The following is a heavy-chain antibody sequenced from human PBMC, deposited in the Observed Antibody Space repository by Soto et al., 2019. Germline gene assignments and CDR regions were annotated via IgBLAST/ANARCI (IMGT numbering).Heavy chain of an antibody. Sequence: EVQLLESGGGLVQPGGSLRLSCAASGFTFSSYAMSWVRQAPGKGLEWVSAISGSGGSTYYADSVKGRFTISRDNSKNTLYLQMNSLTAEDTAVNYCAKGTLGSSSSYWYFDLWGRGTLVTVS. D-gene: IGHD6-13*01. J-gene: IGHJ2*01. CDR2: ISGSGGST. CDR1: GFTFSSYA. CDR3: AKGTLGSSSSYWYFDL. V-gene: IGHV3-23*01.